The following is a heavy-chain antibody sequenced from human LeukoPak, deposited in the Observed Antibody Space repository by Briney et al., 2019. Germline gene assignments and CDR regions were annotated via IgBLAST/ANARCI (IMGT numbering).Heavy chain of an antibody. CDR3: ASATLYCSSTSCYAFREYYFDY. V-gene: IGHV1-69*13. D-gene: IGHD2-2*01. J-gene: IGHJ4*02. Sequence: SVKVSCKASGGTFSSYAISWVRQAPGQGLEWMGGFIPIFGTANYAQKFQGRVTITADESTSTAYMELSSLRSEDTAVYYCASATLYCSSTSCYAFREYYFDYWGQGTLVTVSS. CDR1: GGTFSSYA. CDR2: FIPIFGTA.